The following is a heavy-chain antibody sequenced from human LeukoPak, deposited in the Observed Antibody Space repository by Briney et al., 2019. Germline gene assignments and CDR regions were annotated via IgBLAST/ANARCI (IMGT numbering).Heavy chain of an antibody. CDR2: IYPSDSDT. CDR1: GYTFTHYW. J-gene: IGHJ4*02. Sequence: GESLKISFKASGYTFTHYWIGWVRQMPGKGLEWMGIIYPSDSDTKYSPSFQGQVTISADKSITTAYLQWSSLKASDSAMYYCARRVPTSATRVFDYWGQGTLVTVSS. V-gene: IGHV5-51*01. CDR3: ARRVPTSATRVFDY. D-gene: IGHD2-15*01.